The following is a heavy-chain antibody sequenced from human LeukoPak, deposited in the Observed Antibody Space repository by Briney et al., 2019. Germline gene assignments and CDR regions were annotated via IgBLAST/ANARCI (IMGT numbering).Heavy chain of an antibody. CDR3: ARVRYFDWFVDY. Sequence: GGSLRLSCAASGFTFSSYSMNWVRQAPRKGLEWVSSISSSSSYIYYADSVKGRFTISRDNAKNSLYLQMNSLRAEDTAVYYCARVRYFDWFVDYWGQGTLVTVSS. D-gene: IGHD3-9*01. V-gene: IGHV3-21*01. J-gene: IGHJ4*02. CDR2: ISSSSSYI. CDR1: GFTFSSYS.